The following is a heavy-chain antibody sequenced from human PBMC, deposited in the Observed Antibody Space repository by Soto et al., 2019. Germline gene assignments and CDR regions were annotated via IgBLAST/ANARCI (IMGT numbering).Heavy chain of an antibody. CDR2: ISSDGSNK. D-gene: IGHD3-10*01. CDR1: GFTFSSYG. CDR3: APWFGAFNY. Sequence: QVQLVESGGGVVQPGRSLRLSCAASGFTFSSYGMHWVRQAPGKGLEWVAVISSDGSNKYYADSVKGRFTISRDNSKSTLYLQMSSLRAEDTAVYYCAPWFGAFNYWGQGTLVTVSS. J-gene: IGHJ4*02. V-gene: IGHV3-30*03.